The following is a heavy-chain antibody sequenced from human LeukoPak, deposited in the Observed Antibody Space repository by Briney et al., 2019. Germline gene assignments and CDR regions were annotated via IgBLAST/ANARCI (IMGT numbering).Heavy chain of an antibody. D-gene: IGHD6-19*01. Sequence: VAAVKVSCKASGGTFSSYAISWVRQAPGQGVEWMGGISPIFGTPNYAQKFQGRVTITTDESTSTAYMELSSLRSEDTAVYYCARDSSGWSDQMNAFDYWGQGTLVTVSS. CDR3: ARDSSGWSDQMNAFDY. J-gene: IGHJ4*02. CDR2: ISPIFGTP. CDR1: GGTFSSYA. V-gene: IGHV1-69*05.